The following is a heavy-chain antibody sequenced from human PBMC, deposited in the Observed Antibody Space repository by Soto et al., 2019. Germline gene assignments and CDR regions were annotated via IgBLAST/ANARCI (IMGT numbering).Heavy chain of an antibody. CDR3: ARYFKRITMVRGAPSYYYMDV. J-gene: IGHJ6*03. V-gene: IGHV4-39*01. CDR1: CGSISSSSYY. CDR2: IYYSGST. Sequence: PSETLSLTCTVSCGSISSSSYYWGCIRQPPGKGLEWIGSIYYSGSTYYNPSLKSRVTISVDTSKNQFSLKLSSVTAADTAVYYCARYFKRITMVRGAPSYYYMDVRGKGTTVTVSS. D-gene: IGHD3-10*01.